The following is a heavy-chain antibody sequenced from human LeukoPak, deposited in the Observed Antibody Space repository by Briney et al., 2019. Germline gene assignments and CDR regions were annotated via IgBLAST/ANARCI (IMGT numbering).Heavy chain of an antibody. CDR1: GGSISSNSYY. CDR2: IYYSGST. CDR3: ARDSRYYYGSGSYTNLDY. V-gene: IGHV4-61*01. D-gene: IGHD3-10*01. Sequence: SETLSLTCAVSGGSISSNSYYRGWIRQPPGKGLEWIGYIYYSGSTNYNPSLKSRVTISVDTSKNQFSLKLSSVTAADTAVYYCARDSRYYYGSGSYTNLDYWGQGTLVTVSS. J-gene: IGHJ4*02.